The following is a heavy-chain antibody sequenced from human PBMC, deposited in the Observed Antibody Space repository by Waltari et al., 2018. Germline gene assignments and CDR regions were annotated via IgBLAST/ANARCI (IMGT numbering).Heavy chain of an antibody. CDR3: ARKAPGSTDAFDI. J-gene: IGHJ3*02. Sequence: QVQLQESGPGLVKPSETLSLTCTVSGGSISSHYWSWIRQPPGKGLEWIGYIYYSGRTNYNPSRKSRVTISVDTSKNQFSLKLSSVTAADTAVYYCARKAPGSTDAFDIWGQGTMVTVSS. V-gene: IGHV4-59*11. D-gene: IGHD2-15*01. CDR2: IYYSGRT. CDR1: GGSISSHY.